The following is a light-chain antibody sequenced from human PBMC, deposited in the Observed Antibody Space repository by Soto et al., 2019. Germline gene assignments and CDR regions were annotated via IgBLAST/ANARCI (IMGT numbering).Light chain of an antibody. CDR1: QSVGNN. V-gene: IGKV3-15*01. J-gene: IGKJ4*01. CDR3: QQYRNWPLT. CDR2: GAS. Sequence: EIVMTQSPATLSVSPGERATLSCRASQSVGNNLAWYRQKSGQAPRLLSYGASTRATGIPARFSGSGSGTEFTLTIDSLQSDDFAVYLCQQYRNWPLTFGGGTTVAIK.